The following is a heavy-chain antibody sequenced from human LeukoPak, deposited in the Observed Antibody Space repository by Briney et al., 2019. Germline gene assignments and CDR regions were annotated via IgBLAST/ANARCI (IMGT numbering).Heavy chain of an antibody. CDR2: IGGSGSYI. V-gene: IGHV3-21*01. J-gene: IGHJ6*03. CDR1: GFIFSDYS. Sequence: GRSLRLSCAASGFIFSDYSMNWVRQAPGKGLEWVSSIGGSGSYIYYADSVNGRFTISRDNAKNSLYLQMNSLRAEDTAVYYCVRDGPGGYYYYMDVWGKGTTVTISS. D-gene: IGHD3-10*01. CDR3: VRDGPGGYYYYMDV.